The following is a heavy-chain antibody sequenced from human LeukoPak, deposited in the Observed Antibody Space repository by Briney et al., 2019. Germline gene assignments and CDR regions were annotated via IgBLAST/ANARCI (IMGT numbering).Heavy chain of an antibody. CDR1: GFTLSSYS. D-gene: IGHD6-13*01. CDR3: ARMNSLRYSSRWFIDY. V-gene: IGHV3-21*04. CDR2: ISSSSSYI. Sequence: GGSLRLSCAASGFTLSSYSMNWVRQAPGKGLEWVSSISSSSSYIYYADSVKGRFTISRDNSKNTVSLQMNSLRAEDTAVYYCARMNSLRYSSRWFIDYWGQGTLVTVSS. J-gene: IGHJ4*02.